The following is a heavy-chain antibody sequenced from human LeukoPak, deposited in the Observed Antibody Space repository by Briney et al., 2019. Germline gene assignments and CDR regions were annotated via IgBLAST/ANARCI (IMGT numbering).Heavy chain of an antibody. CDR3: ARSKGYCSGGSCLQGDWFDP. J-gene: IGHJ5*02. V-gene: IGHV3-53*01. D-gene: IGHD2-15*01. CDR1: GFTFSSNY. CDR2: IFSGGGR. Sequence: GGSLRLSCAASGFTFSSNYMSWVRQAPGKGLDWVSVIFSGGGRNYADTVTGRFTISRDNSKNTLYLQMNSLRDEDTAMYYCARSKGYCSGGSCLQGDWFDPWGQGTLVTVSS.